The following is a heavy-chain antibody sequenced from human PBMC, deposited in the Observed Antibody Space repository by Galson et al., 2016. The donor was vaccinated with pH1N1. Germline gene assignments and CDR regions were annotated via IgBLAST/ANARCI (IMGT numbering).Heavy chain of an antibody. Sequence: TLSLTCAVSGASFGSGGNYWSWIRQHPGKGLEWIGYIHNSGTTSYNPSLKSRVSISLDTSKNQFSLKLRSVTAADTAGYYRARENLVVGEGWDYGVDLWGQGTKVTVSS. V-gene: IGHV4-31*11. D-gene: IGHD1-26*01. J-gene: IGHJ6*01. CDR1: GASFGSGGNY. CDR3: ARENLVVGEGWDYGVDL. CDR2: IHNSGTT.